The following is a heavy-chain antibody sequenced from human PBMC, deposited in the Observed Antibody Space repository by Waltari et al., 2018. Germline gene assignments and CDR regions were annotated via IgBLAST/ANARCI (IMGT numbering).Heavy chain of an antibody. V-gene: IGHV4-38-2*01. J-gene: IGHJ4*02. Sequence: QVQLQESGPGLVKPSETLSLTCAVSGYSISSGYYWGWIRQPPGKGLEWIGSIYHSGSTCYDPSLKSRVPIPVDTSKPQFSLKLGSVTAADTAVYYCARRIDYGDYEIFDYWGQGTLVTVSS. CDR2: IYHSGST. CDR3: ARRIDYGDYEIFDY. D-gene: IGHD4-17*01. CDR1: GYSISSGYY.